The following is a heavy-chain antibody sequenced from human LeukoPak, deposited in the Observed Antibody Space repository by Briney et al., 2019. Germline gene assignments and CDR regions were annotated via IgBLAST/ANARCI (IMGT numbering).Heavy chain of an antibody. CDR1: GGSISSADYY. Sequence: PSETLSLTCTVSGGSISSADYYWSWIRQPPGKGLEWIGYIYYSGSTYYNPSLKSRVTISVDTSKNQFSLKLNSVTAADTAVYYCARGTFDSSGYYSTLDYWGQGTLVTVSS. J-gene: IGHJ4*02. V-gene: IGHV4-30-4*01. CDR3: ARGTFDSSGYYSTLDY. CDR2: IYYSGST. D-gene: IGHD3-22*01.